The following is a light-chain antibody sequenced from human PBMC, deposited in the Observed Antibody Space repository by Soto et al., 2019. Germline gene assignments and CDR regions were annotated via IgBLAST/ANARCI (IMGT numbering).Light chain of an antibody. CDR2: EGS. Sequence: QSALTQPASVSGSPGQSITISCTGTSSDVGSYNLVSWYQQHPGKAPKLMIYEGSKRPSGVSNRFSGSKSGNTASLTISGLQAEDEADYYGCSYAGSSTFEVFGGGTQLTVL. CDR3: CSYAGSSTFEV. V-gene: IGLV2-23*03. J-gene: IGLJ3*02. CDR1: SSDVGSYNL.